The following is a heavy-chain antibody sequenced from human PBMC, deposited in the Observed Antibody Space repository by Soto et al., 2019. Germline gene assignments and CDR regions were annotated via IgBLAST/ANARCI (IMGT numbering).Heavy chain of an antibody. J-gene: IGHJ4*02. D-gene: IGHD6-19*01. CDR3: ARGSHSGWYYFDY. CDR1: GFTFSSYG. Sequence: QVQLVESGGGVVQPGRSLRLSCAASGFTFSSYGMHWVRQAPGKGLEWVAVIWYDGSNKYYADSVKGRFTISRDNSKNTLYLQMNSLRAEDTAVYYCARGSHSGWYYFDYWGQGTLVTVSS. V-gene: IGHV3-33*01. CDR2: IWYDGSNK.